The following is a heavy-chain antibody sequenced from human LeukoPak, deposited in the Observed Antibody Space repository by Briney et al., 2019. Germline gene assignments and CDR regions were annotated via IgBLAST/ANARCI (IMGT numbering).Heavy chain of an antibody. J-gene: IGHJ4*02. Sequence: GASVKVSCKASGYTFTSYYMHWVRQAPGQGLEWMGWISAYNGNTNYAQKLQGRVTMTTDTSTSTAYMELRSLRSDDTAVYYCARELPGITGTDNWGQGTLVTVSS. CDR1: GYTFTSYY. CDR3: ARELPGITGTDN. D-gene: IGHD1-20*01. V-gene: IGHV1-18*04. CDR2: ISAYNGNT.